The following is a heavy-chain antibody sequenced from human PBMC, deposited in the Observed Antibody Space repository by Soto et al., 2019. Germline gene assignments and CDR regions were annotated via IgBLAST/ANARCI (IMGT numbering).Heavy chain of an antibody. Sequence: EVQLVESGGGLVQPGGSLRLSCAASGFTVRPSYMNWVRQSPGRGLEWLSVIYAGGTSYHADSVKGRFTISRDECRNTVYLQMNSLSAEDTAVYYCAREITSGWNAFDCWGQGTLVTVSS. V-gene: IGHV3-66*01. CDR3: AREITSGWNAFDC. CDR1: GFTVRPSY. J-gene: IGHJ4*02. CDR2: IYAGGTS. D-gene: IGHD6-19*01.